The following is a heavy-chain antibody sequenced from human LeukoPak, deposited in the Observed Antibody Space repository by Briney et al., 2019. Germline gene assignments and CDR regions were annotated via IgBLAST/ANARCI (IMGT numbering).Heavy chain of an antibody. CDR1: RFTFSGYG. CDR2: VWSDGNDK. CDR3: TRDSTSREFDL. V-gene: IGHV3-33*01. J-gene: IGHJ2*01. D-gene: IGHD6-6*01. Sequence: PGGSLRLSCAASRFTFSGYGMHWVHQAPGKGLEWVAVVWSDGNDKYYADSVEGRFTISRDNTKNTLYLQMNSLRDEDTAVYYCTRDSTSREFDLWGRGTLVTVSS.